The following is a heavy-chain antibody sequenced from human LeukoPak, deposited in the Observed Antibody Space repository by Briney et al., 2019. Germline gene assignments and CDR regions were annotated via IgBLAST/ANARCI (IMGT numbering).Heavy chain of an antibody. CDR1: GGSISSSSYY. Sequence: PSETLSLTCTVSGGSISSSSYYWGWIRQPPGKGLEWIGNIYYSGSTYYNPSLKSRVTISVDTSKNQFSLKLSSVTAADTAVYYCAKGEQLVPSDYWGQGTLVTVSS. CDR2: IYYSGST. CDR3: AKGEQLVPSDY. J-gene: IGHJ4*02. V-gene: IGHV4-39*07. D-gene: IGHD6-13*01.